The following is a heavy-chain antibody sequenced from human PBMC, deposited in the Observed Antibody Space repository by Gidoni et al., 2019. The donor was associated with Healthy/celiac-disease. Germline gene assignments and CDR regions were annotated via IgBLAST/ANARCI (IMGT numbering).Heavy chain of an antibody. D-gene: IGHD3-16*01. Sequence: QVQLQESGPGLVKPSETLSLTCTVSGGSISSYYWSWIRQPPGKGLEWIGYIYYSGSTNYNPSLKSRVTISVDTSKNQFSLKLSSVTAADTAVYYCARQPVWQGDINWFDPWGQGTLVTVSS. J-gene: IGHJ5*02. CDR1: GGSISSYY. CDR3: ARQPVWQGDINWFDP. CDR2: IYYSGST. V-gene: IGHV4-59*08.